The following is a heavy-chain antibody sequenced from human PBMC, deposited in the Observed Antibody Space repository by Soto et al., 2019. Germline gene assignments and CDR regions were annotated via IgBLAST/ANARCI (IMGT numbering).Heavy chain of an antibody. D-gene: IGHD5-18*01. V-gene: IGHV4-59*01. CDR2: VYHSGST. CDR3: ARSLRGYSYGPFDY. CDR1: GGSISSDY. J-gene: IGHJ4*02. Sequence: SETLSLTCTVSGGSISSDYWSWMRQPPGKGLEWIGYVYHSGSTNYNPSLKSRVTISVDTSKNEFSLKVSSVTAADTAVYYCARSLRGYSYGPFDYWGQGTLVTVPQ.